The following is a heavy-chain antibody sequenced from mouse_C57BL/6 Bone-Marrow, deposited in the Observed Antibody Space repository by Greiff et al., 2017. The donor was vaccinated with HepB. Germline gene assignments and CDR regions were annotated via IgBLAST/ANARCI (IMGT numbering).Heavy chain of an antibody. Sequence: QVQLQQPGAELVRPGSSVKLSCKASGYTFTSYWMDWVKQRPGQGLEWIGNIYPSDSETHYNQKFKDKATLTVDNSSSTAYMQLSSLTSEDSAVYYCAREAYGSSYAYFDYWGQGTTLTVSS. CDR1: GYTFTSYW. D-gene: IGHD1-1*01. V-gene: IGHV1-61*01. J-gene: IGHJ2*01. CDR2: IYPSDSET. CDR3: AREAYGSSYAYFDY.